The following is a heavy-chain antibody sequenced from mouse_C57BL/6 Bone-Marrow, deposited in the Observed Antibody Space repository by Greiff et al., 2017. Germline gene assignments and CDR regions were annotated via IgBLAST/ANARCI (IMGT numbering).Heavy chain of an antibody. CDR2: ISNLAYSI. D-gene: IGHD2-3*01. CDR3: ARGDGYYETDAFAY. CDR1: GFTFSDYG. V-gene: IGHV5-15*01. J-gene: IGHJ3*01. Sequence: EVQVVESGGGLVQPGGSLKLSCAASGFTFSDYGMAWVRQAPRKGPEWVAFISNLAYSIYYADTVTGRFTISRENAKNTLYLEMSSLRSEDTAMYYCARGDGYYETDAFAYWGQGTLVTVSA.